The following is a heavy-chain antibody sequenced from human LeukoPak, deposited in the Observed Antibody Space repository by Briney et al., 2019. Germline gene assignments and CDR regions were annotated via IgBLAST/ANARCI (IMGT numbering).Heavy chain of an antibody. CDR1: GGSLSSVSFY. Sequence: PSETLSLTCTVSGGSLSSVSFYWSWIRQPAGRALEWLEHMGKSGSTAYNPCLKSRVTISVETSKNQFSLNLPSVSAADTAVYYWVRGSLWLPPQGFDPWGQGTLVSVSS. CDR2: MGKSGST. V-gene: IGHV4-61*09. CDR3: VRGSLWLPPQGFDP. D-gene: IGHD6-19*01. J-gene: IGHJ5*02.